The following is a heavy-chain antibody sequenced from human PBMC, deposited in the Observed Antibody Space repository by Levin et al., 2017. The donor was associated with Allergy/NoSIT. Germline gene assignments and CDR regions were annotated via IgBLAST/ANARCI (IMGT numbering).Heavy chain of an antibody. CDR3: ARRPVVTPEDAFDI. J-gene: IGHJ3*02. Sequence: GGSLRLSCAASGFTFSSYSMNWVRQAPGKGLEWVSSISSSSSYIYYADSVKGRFTISRDNAKNSLYLQMNSLRAEDTAVYYCARRPVVTPEDAFDIWGQGTMVTVSS. CDR1: GFTFSSYS. CDR2: ISSSSSYI. V-gene: IGHV3-21*01. D-gene: IGHD4-23*01.